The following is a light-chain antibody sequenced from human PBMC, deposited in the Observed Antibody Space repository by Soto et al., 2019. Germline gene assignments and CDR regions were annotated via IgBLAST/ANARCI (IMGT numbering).Light chain of an antibody. CDR2: DVS. V-gene: IGLV2-14*03. CDR1: SSDVGGYNY. J-gene: IGLJ1*01. Sequence: QSALAQPASVSGSPGQSSTISCTGTSSDVGGYNYVSWYQQHPGKAPKLMIYDVSDRPSGVSNRFSGSKSGNTASLTISGPQAEDEADYFCSSYTSSSTPFVFGTGTKVTVL. CDR3: SSYTSSSTPFV.